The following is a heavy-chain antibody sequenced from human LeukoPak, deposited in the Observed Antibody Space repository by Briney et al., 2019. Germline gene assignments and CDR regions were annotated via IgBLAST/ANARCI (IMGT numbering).Heavy chain of an antibody. Sequence: GGSLRLSCAASGFTFSDYYMNWIRQAPGKGLEWVSYISTSGSTIYYADSVKGRFTISRDNSKNTLYLQMNSLRAEDTAVYCCAKGIAAAGHFDYWGQGTLVTVSS. J-gene: IGHJ4*02. D-gene: IGHD6-13*01. CDR3: AKGIAAAGHFDY. CDR2: ISTSGSTI. V-gene: IGHV3-11*01. CDR1: GFTFSDYY.